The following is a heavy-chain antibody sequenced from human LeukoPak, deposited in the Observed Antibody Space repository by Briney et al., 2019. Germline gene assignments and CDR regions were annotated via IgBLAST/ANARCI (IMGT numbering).Heavy chain of an antibody. CDR3: ARVYYSSPRAWFDY. J-gene: IGHJ5*01. Sequence: SETLSLTCTVSSYSISSDYYWGWIRQPPGKGLEWIGEINHSGSTNYNPSLKSRVTMSVDTSKNQFSLKLTSVTAADTAVYYCARVYYSSPRAWFDYWGQGTLVTVSS. CDR1: SYSISSDYY. CDR2: INHSGST. V-gene: IGHV4-38-2*02. D-gene: IGHD6-13*01.